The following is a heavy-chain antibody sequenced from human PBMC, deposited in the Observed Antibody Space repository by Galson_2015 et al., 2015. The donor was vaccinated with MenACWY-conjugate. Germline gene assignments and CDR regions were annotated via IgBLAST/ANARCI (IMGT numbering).Heavy chain of an antibody. V-gene: IGHV5-51*01. CDR2: ISPGDSNT. CDR3: ARHPPGGRGMDV. J-gene: IGHJ6*02. CDR1: GYYFTRYW. Sequence: QSGAEVKQPGESLKISCTGSGYYFTRYWIAWVRQIPGKGLEWMGLISPGDSNTRYSPSFQGQVTISADKSISTAYLQWSSLKASDTAMYYCARHPPGGRGMDVWGQGTTVTVSS. D-gene: IGHD1-26*01.